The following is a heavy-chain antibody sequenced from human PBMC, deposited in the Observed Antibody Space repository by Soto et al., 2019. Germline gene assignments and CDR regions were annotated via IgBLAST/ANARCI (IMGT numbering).Heavy chain of an antibody. CDR2: IYSGDTT. J-gene: IGHJ4*02. CDR1: GFTVISNY. CDR3: ARVDSGWYYFDY. V-gene: IGHV3-66*01. Sequence: PGGSLRLSCAVSGFTVISNYMGWVRQAPGKGPEWVSVIYSGDTTYYADSVKGRFIISRDKSKDTLYLQMNSLRAEDTAVYYCARVDSGWYYFDYWGRGALVTVSS. D-gene: IGHD6-19*01.